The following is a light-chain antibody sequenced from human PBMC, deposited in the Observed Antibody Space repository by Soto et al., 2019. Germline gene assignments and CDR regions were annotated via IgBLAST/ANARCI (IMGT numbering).Light chain of an antibody. J-gene: IGKJ3*01. CDR3: QQYNNWLVT. Sequence: EIVMTQSPATLSVSPGERATLSCRASQSVSSNLAWYQQKPGQAPRLLIYGASTRATGIPARFSGSGSGTEFTLTISSLQSEDFAVYYCQQYNNWLVTCGPGPKVDIK. CDR2: GAS. V-gene: IGKV3-15*01. CDR1: QSVSSN.